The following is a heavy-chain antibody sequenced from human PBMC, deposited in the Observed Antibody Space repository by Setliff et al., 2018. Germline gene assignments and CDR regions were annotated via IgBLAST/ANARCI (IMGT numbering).Heavy chain of an antibody. CDR1: GGSISSSSYY. CDR3: ARIHLLLWFGELLSGWFDP. Sequence: TSETLSLTCTVSGGSISSSSYYWGWIRQPPGKGLEWIGSIYYSGSTYCNPSLKSRVTISVDTSKNQFSLKLSSVTAADTAVYYCARIHLLLWFGELLSGWFDPWGQGTLVTVSS. CDR2: IYYSGST. V-gene: IGHV4-39*07. J-gene: IGHJ5*02. D-gene: IGHD3-10*01.